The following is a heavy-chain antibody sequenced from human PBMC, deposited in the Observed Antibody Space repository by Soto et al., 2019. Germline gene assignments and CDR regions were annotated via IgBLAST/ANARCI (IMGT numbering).Heavy chain of an antibody. V-gene: IGHV4-30-2*01. CDR3: ARGYYYDSSGYYRGLYYFDY. J-gene: IGHJ4*02. Sequence: QLQLQESGSGLVKPSQTLSLTCAVSGGSISSGGYSWSWIRQPPGKGLEWIGYIYHSGSTYYNPSLTSRVTTSVDRSKNQFSLKLSSVTAADTAVYYCARGYYYDSSGYYRGLYYFDYWGQGTLVTVSS. CDR1: GGSISSGGYS. D-gene: IGHD3-22*01. CDR2: IYHSGST.